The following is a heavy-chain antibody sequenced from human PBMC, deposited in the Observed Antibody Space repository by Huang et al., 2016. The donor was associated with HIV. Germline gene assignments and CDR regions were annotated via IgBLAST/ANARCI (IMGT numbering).Heavy chain of an antibody. CDR3: VLRGKWRHSGEAGDFDY. V-gene: IGHV1-69*13. D-gene: IGHD2-21*01. CDR2: IIPMFGTL. Sequence: QVQLVQSGAEVKQPGSSVRVSCKASGGTFISYAMAWVRQAPGQGLEGMGGIIPMFGTLNYAQKFQGRGTITADESTKTAYMEMRGLGSGDTAVYYCVLRGKWRHSGEAGDFDYWGQGTLVTVS. J-gene: IGHJ4*02. CDR1: GGTFISYA.